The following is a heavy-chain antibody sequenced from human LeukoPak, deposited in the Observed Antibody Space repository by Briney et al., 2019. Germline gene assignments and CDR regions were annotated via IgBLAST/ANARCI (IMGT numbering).Heavy chain of an antibody. J-gene: IGHJ4*02. CDR2: IYYSGSA. D-gene: IGHD3-10*01. CDR3: ARHEKLGQFDY. Sequence: SETLSLTCSVSGGSISSNGYYWGWVRQPPRKGLEWIGAIYYSGSAYYNPSLKSRVTISVDTSKNQFSLKLSSVTAADTAVYYCARHEKLGQFDYWGQGTLVTVSS. V-gene: IGHV4-39*01. CDR1: GGSISSNGYY.